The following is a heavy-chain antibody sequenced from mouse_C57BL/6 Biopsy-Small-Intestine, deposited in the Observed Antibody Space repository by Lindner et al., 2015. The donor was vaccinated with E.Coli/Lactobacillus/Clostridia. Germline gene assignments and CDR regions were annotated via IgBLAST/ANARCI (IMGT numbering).Heavy chain of an antibody. J-gene: IGHJ4*01. CDR1: GYAFSNYW. Sequence: VQLQESGAELVKPGASVKISCKASGYAFSNYWMHWVKQRPGKGLEWIGQIYPGDDDKIYNGQFKAKATLTADKSSNTVYMQLSSLTSEDSAVYFCARGYLYAMDYWGQGTSVTVSS. CDR3: ARGYLYAMDY. D-gene: IGHD5-1*01. V-gene: IGHV1-80*01. CDR2: IYPGDDDK.